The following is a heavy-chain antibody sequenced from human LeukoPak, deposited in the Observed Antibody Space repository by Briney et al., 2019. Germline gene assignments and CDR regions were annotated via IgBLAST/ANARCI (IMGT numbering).Heavy chain of an antibody. J-gene: IGHJ4*02. Sequence: SETLSLTCTVSGGSISSGNYYWTWIRQPAGKALEWIGRIYSGSTNYNYSLKSRVTISADTSKNQFSLNLSSVTAADTAVYYCARDRPGTYFDYWGQGTLVTVSS. CDR2: IYSGST. D-gene: IGHD1-26*01. CDR3: ARDRPGTYFDY. CDR1: GGSISSGNYY. V-gene: IGHV4-61*02.